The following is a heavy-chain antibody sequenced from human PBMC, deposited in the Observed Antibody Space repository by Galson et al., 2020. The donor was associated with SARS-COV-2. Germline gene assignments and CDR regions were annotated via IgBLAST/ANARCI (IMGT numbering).Heavy chain of an antibody. J-gene: IGHJ4*02. CDR3: GRQYSSGWYIDY. CDR2: NYPGDSDV. D-gene: IGHD6-19*01. CDR1: GYTFANYW. Sequence: GESLKIPCKGSGYTFANYWIGRVRQIPRKGLGWMGINYPGDSDVIYSTSFQGQVNISVDKSIATAYLQWSSLKASDTALYYCGRQYSSGWYIDYWGQGTLVTVSS. V-gene: IGHV5-51*01.